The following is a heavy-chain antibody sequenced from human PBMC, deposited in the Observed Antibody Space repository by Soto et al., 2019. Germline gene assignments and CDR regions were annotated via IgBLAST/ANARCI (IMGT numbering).Heavy chain of an antibody. CDR3: ARDLWGYCGTDCYPLDV. CDR1: GGSIRSHY. Sequence: SETLSLTCTVSGGSIRSHYWSWIRQTPGKGLEWIGYIYDSGSTNYNPSLKSRVTISVDTSKNQFSLNLTSVTSADTAVYYCARDLWGYCGTDCYPLDVWGQGTTVTVS. V-gene: IGHV4-59*11. D-gene: IGHD2-21*02. CDR2: IYDSGST. J-gene: IGHJ6*02.